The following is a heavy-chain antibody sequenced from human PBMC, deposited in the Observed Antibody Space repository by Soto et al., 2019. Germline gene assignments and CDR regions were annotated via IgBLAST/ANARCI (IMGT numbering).Heavy chain of an antibody. CDR2: IYYSGST. V-gene: IGHV4-59*01. Sequence: TSETLSLTCTVSGGSISSYYWSWIRQPPGKGLEWIGYIYYSGSTNYNPSLKSRVTISVDTSKNQFSLKLSSVTAADTAVYYCARESSSWYELDYWGQGTLVTRLL. J-gene: IGHJ4*02. D-gene: IGHD6-13*01. CDR1: GGSISSYY. CDR3: ARESSSWYELDY.